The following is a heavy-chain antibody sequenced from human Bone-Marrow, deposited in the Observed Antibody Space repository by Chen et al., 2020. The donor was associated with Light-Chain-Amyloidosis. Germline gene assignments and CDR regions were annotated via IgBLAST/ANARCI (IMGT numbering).Heavy chain of an antibody. D-gene: IGHD4-4*01. J-gene: IGHJ5*02. V-gene: IGHV4-39*01. CDR3: ARAVDYSNYGWFDP. Sequence: QVQLQESGRGLMKPSETLSLPCSVPGGSTRSSSHYWGWIRQPPRKGLEWIGSVYYSGRTYYSPSLKSRVSISIDTSKNQFTLRLTSVTAADSAVYFCARAVDYSNYGWFDPWGQGTLVTVSS. CDR1: GGSTRSSSHY. CDR2: VYYSGRT.